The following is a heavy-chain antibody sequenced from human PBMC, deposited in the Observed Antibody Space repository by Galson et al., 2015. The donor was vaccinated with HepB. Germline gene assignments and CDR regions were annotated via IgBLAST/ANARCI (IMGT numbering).Heavy chain of an antibody. CDR3: VRGYCTNGVCGPYFDS. CDR1: GFNVSSNY. V-gene: IGHV3-53*01. D-gene: IGHD2-8*01. CDR2: IYSGGST. J-gene: IGHJ4*02. Sequence: SLGLSCADSGFNVSSNYMSWVRQAPGKGLEWVSVIYSGGSTYYADSVKGRFTISRDNSKNTLNLQMHSLRAEDKAVYYCVRGYCTNGVCGPYFDSLGQGTLVTVSS.